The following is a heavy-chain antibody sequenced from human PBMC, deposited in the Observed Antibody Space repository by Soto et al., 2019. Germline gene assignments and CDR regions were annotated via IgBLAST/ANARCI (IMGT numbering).Heavy chain of an antibody. J-gene: IGHJ4*02. Sequence: PSETLSLTCTVSGGSMSSYSWTWIRQPPGKGLEWIGYIYYSGSTSYNPSLKSRVTISIDTSKNQFSLKVNSVTAADTAVYYCARVSSSWSNYFDYWGQGTPVTAPQ. D-gene: IGHD6-13*01. V-gene: IGHV4-59*01. CDR1: GGSMSSYS. CDR2: IYYSGST. CDR3: ARVSSSWSNYFDY.